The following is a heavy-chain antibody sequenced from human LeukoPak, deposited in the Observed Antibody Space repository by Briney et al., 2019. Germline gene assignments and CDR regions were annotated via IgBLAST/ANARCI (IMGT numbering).Heavy chain of an antibody. CDR3: ARRITIFGVVILPDAFDI. CDR1: GGSISSYSYY. D-gene: IGHD3-3*01. Sequence: SETLSLTCTVSGGSISSYSYYWGWIRQPPGKGLEWIGNIFYSGSTYYNPSLQSRVTISVDTSKNQFSLKLSSVTASDTAVYYCARRITIFGVVILPDAFDIWGQGTMVTVSS. V-gene: IGHV4-39*01. CDR2: IFYSGST. J-gene: IGHJ3*02.